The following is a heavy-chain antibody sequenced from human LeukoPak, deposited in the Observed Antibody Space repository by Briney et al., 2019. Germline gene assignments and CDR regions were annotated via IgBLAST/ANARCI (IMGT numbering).Heavy chain of an antibody. CDR1: GFTVSSNY. J-gene: IGHJ4*02. Sequence: GGSLRLSCAASGFTVSSNYMSWVRQAPGKGLEWVANIKQDGSEKYYVDSVKGRFTISRDNAKNSLYLQMNSLRAEDTAVYYCARDSKHYYDRYFDYWGQGTLVTVSS. V-gene: IGHV3-7*01. D-gene: IGHD3-22*01. CDR2: IKQDGSEK. CDR3: ARDSKHYYDRYFDY.